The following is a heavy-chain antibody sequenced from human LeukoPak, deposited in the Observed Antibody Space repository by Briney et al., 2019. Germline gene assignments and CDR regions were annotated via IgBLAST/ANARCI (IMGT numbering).Heavy chain of an antibody. D-gene: IGHD2-2*01. V-gene: IGHV3-21*01. CDR2: ISSSSSYK. Sequence: PGGSLRLSCAASGFTFSSYSMNWVRQVPGKGLEWVSSISSSSSYKFYADSVKGRFTISRDNAKNSVYLQMNSLRVEDTAVYYCGRWIHDQSNYLDYWGQGTLVTVSS. J-gene: IGHJ4*02. CDR1: GFTFSSYS. CDR3: GRWIHDQSNYLDY.